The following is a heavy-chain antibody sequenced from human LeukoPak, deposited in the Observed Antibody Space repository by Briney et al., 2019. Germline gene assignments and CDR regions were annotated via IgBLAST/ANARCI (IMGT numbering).Heavy chain of an antibody. Sequence: ETLSLTCTVSGGSIRSSYYYWGWIRQAPGKGLEWVSVTYTGGNSYYAGSVKGRFIISRDISKNTLYLQMNSLRAEDSALYYCARGGRGSAAVVAPRSFDIWGQGTMVTVSS. J-gene: IGHJ3*02. V-gene: IGHV3-53*01. D-gene: IGHD3-22*01. CDR1: GGSIRSSYYY. CDR2: TYTGGNS. CDR3: ARGGRGSAAVVAPRSFDI.